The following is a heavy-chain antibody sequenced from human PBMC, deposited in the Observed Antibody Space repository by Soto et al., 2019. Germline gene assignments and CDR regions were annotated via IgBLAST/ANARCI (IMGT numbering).Heavy chain of an antibody. Sequence: QLQLQESGPGLVKPSETLSLTCTVSGGSISSSSYYWGWIRQPPGKGLEWIGSIYYSGSTYYNPSLKSRVTISVDTSKNQFSLKLSSVTAADTAVYYCARHAYYYDSSGYSDAFDIWRQGTMVTVSS. CDR1: GGSISSSSYY. V-gene: IGHV4-39*01. D-gene: IGHD3-22*01. CDR3: ARHAYYYDSSGYSDAFDI. CDR2: IYYSGST. J-gene: IGHJ3*02.